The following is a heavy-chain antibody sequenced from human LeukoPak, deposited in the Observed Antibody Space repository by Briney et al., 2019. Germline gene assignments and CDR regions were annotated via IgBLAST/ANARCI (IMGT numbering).Heavy chain of an antibody. CDR3: ARSGSDYYGMDV. V-gene: IGHV3-53*01. CDR2: IYSGGST. J-gene: IGHJ6*02. D-gene: IGHD5-12*01. Sequence: PGGSLRLSCAASGFTVSSNHMSWVRQTPGKGLEWGSVIYSGGSTYYLDSVKGRFTISRDNSKNTLYLQMNSLRAEDTAVYYCARSGSDYYGMDVWGQGTTVTVSS. CDR1: GFTVSSNH.